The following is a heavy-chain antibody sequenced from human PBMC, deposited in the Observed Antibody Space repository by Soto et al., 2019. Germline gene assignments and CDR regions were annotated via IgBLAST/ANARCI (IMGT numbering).Heavy chain of an antibody. J-gene: IGHJ3*02. Sequence: QVQLVESGGGLVKPGGSLRLSCAASGFTFSDYYMSWIRQAPGKGLEWVSYISSSGRTIYYADSVKGRFTISRDNAKNSLYLQINCRRAEDTAVYYCARDLVSGYSYGYLRAFDNWGQGTMVTVSS. D-gene: IGHD5-18*01. V-gene: IGHV3-11*01. CDR3: ARDLVSGYSYGYLRAFDN. CDR2: ISSSGRTI. CDR1: GFTFSDYY.